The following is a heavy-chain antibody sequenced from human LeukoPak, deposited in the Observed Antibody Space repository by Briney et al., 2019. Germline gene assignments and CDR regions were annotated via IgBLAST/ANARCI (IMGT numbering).Heavy chain of an antibody. CDR1: GFTFSSYS. J-gene: IGHJ4*02. CDR3: AKELGITGTRVPAGSFDY. V-gene: IGHV3-48*01. Sequence: PGGSLRLSCAASGFTFSSYSMNWVRQAPGKGLEWVSYISSSSSTIYYADSVKGRFTISRDNSKNTLYLQMNSLRAEDTAVYYCAKELGITGTRVPAGSFDYWGQGTLVTVSS. D-gene: IGHD1-7*01. CDR2: ISSSSSTI.